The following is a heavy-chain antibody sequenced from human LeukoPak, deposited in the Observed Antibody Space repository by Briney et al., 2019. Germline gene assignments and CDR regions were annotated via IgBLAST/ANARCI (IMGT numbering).Heavy chain of an antibody. V-gene: IGHV3-53*01. CDR1: EFTVSSNY. CDR3: ARLGSGYYVGY. CDR2: IYSGGST. Sequence: PGGSLRLPCAASEFTVSSNYMGWVRQAPEKGLEWVSVIYSGGSTYYADSVKGRFTISRDNSKNTLYLQMNSLRAEDTAVYYCARLGSGYYVGYWGQGTLVTVSS. J-gene: IGHJ4*02. D-gene: IGHD3-3*01.